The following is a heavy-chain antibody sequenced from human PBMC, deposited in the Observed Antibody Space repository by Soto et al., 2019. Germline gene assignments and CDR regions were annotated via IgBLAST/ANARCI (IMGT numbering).Heavy chain of an antibody. CDR2: IYYSGST. V-gene: IGHV4-59*01. D-gene: IGHD2-2*01. Sequence: SETLSLTCTVSGGSISSYYWSWIRQPPGKGLEWIGYIYYSGSTNYNPSLKSRVTISVDTSKNQFSLKLSSVTAADTAVYYCARAGAGSSNYYGMDVWGQGTTVTVS. CDR3: ARAGAGSSNYYGMDV. CDR1: GGSISSYY. J-gene: IGHJ6*02.